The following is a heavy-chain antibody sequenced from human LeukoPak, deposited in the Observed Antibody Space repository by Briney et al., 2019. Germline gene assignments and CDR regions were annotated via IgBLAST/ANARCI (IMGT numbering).Heavy chain of an antibody. J-gene: IGHJ4*02. CDR2: ISSRSRHI. CDR1: GFTFSNYT. V-gene: IGHV3-21*01. Sequence: GGSLRLSCAASGFTFSNYTMNWVRQAPGKGLEWVSSISSRSRHIYYADSVKGRFTISRDNAKNSLYLQMNSLRAEDTAVYYCARTYYDILAAYNPYLDYWGQGALVTVSS. CDR3: ARTYYDILAAYNPYLDY. D-gene: IGHD3-9*01.